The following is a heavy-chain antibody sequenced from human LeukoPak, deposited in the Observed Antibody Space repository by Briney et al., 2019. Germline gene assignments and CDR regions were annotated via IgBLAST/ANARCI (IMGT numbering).Heavy chain of an antibody. CDR1: GFTFTNYS. CDR2: ISSSSSYK. D-gene: IGHD3-10*01. J-gene: IGHJ5*02. CDR3: YPHYYGSGNLNWFDP. V-gene: IGHV3-21*01. Sequence: GGSLRLSCAASGFTFTNYSMNWVRQTPGKGLEWVSSISSSSSYKYYADSVKGRFTISRDNARNSLYLQMNSLRVDDTAVYYCYPHYYGSGNLNWFDPWGQGTLVTVSS.